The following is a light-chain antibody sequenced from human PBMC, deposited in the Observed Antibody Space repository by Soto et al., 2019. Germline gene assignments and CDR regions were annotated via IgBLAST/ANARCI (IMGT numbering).Light chain of an antibody. CDR1: SSNIGSDAGNNY. Sequence: QSVLTQPPSASGTPGQGVTISCSGSSSNIGSDAGNNYEYWYQQFPGTAPKLLIFRNDQRPSGVPDRISGSKSGTSASLAISGLRSEDEAEYYCASWDDSLSGGVFGGGTKLTVL. CDR2: RND. CDR3: ASWDDSLSGGV. V-gene: IGLV1-47*01. J-gene: IGLJ3*02.